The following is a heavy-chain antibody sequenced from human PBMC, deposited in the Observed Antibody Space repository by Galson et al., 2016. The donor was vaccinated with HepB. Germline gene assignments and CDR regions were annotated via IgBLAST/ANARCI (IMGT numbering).Heavy chain of an antibody. CDR1: GGSISSGDTY. CDR3: GTSTGITEY. Sequence: SETLSLTCTVSGGSISSGDTYWGWIRQPPGKGLDYIGNFYSTGSASYNPSLDSRVTLSVDMSKNQFFLSLPSVTAADTAVYYCGTSTGITEYWGQGILVTVSS. V-gene: IGHV4-39*01. CDR2: FYSTGSA. D-gene: IGHD1-7*01. J-gene: IGHJ4*02.